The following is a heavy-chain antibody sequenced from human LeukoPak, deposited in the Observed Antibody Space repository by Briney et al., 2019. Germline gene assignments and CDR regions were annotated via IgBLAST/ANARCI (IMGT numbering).Heavy chain of an antibody. CDR3: ARAAAGTGRNWFDP. J-gene: IGHJ5*02. CDR2: IYYSGST. Sequence: PSETLSLTCTVSGGSISSYYWSWIRQPPGKGLEWIGYIYYSGSTNYNPSLKSRVTISADTSKNQFSLKLSSVTAADTAVYYCARAAAGTGRNWFDPWGQGTLVTVSS. D-gene: IGHD6-13*01. V-gene: IGHV4-59*01. CDR1: GGSISSYY.